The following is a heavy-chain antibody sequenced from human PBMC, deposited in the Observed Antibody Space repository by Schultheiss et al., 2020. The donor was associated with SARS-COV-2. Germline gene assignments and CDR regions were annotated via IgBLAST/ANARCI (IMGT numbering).Heavy chain of an antibody. V-gene: IGHV4-59*08. J-gene: IGHJ4*02. D-gene: IGHD6-13*01. Sequence: SETLSLTCAVYGGSFSGYFWSWIRQPPGKGLEWIGYIYYSGSTNYNPSLKSRVTISVDTSKNQFSLKLSSVTAADTAVYYCARGGYESSSWSIFDYWGQGTLVTVSS. CDR3: ARGGYESSSWSIFDY. CDR2: IYYSGST. CDR1: GGSFSGYF.